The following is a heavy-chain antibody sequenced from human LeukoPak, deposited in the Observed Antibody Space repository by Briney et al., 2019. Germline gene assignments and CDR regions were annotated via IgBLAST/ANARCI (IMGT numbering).Heavy chain of an antibody. Sequence: PGGSLRLSCAASGFTFSDHYMDWVRQAPGKGLEWVGRIRGKANSYSTEYAASVKGRFTISRDDSENSLYVQMNSLKTEDTAVYYGATGGSYRHFDYWGQGTLVTVSS. V-gene: IGHV3-72*01. CDR2: IRGKANSYST. J-gene: IGHJ4*02. CDR1: GFTFSDHY. D-gene: IGHD1-26*01. CDR3: ATGGSYRHFDY.